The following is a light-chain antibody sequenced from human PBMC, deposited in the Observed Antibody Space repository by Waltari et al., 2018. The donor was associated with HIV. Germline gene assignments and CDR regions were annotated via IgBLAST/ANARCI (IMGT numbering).Light chain of an antibody. CDR3: SSYAGSNNLI. CDR2: DVT. J-gene: IGLJ2*01. V-gene: IGLV2-8*01. CDR1: SSDGGGYGY. Sequence: QSALTQPLSASGSPGQSVAIPGTGTSSDGGGYGYVCWYQHQHGKAPKLILYDVTKRPSGVPDRFSGSKSGSTASLTVSGLQAEDEADYYCSSYAGSNNLIFGGGTKLTVL.